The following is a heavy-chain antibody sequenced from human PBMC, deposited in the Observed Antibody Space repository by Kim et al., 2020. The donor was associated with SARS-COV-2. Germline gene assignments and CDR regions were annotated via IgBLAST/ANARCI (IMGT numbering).Heavy chain of an antibody. V-gene: IGHV3-21*04. CDR1: GFTFSSYS. CDR2: ISSSSSYI. D-gene: IGHD2-2*01. CDR3: ASLCFVPAAGSWFDP. J-gene: IGHJ5*02. Sequence: GGSLRLSCAASGFTFSSYSMNWVRQAPGKGLEWVSSISSSSSYIYYADSVKGRFTISRDNAKNSLYLQMNSLRAEDTAVYYCASLCFVPAAGSWFDPWGQGTLVTVSS.